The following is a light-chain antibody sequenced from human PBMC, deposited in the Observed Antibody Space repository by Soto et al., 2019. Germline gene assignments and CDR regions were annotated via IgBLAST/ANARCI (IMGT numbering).Light chain of an antibody. J-gene: IGLJ2*01. V-gene: IGLV2-14*01. Sequence: QSALTQPASVSGSPGQSITISCTGTSSDIGDYDYVSWYQQLPGEAPRLIIYEVNSRPSGISDRFSGSKSGNSASLTISGLQPEDESTYYCASQTSPNMWIFGGGTKVTVL. CDR1: SSDIGDYDY. CDR3: ASQTSPNMWI. CDR2: EVN.